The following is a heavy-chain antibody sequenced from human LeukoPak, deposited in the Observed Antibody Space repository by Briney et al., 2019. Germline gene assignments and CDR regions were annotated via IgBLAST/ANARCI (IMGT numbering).Heavy chain of an antibody. V-gene: IGHV3-7*01. D-gene: IGHD2-2*02. CDR1: GFTFSSYW. CDR2: IKQDGSEK. Sequence: GGSLRLTCAAYGFTFSSYWMSWVRQAPGKGLEWVAKIKQDGSEKYYVDSVKGRFTISRDNDKNSLYLQMNRLTAEDTAVYYCHARCSSTSCYNGARGAFDIWGQGTMVTVSS. J-gene: IGHJ3*02. CDR3: HARCSSTSCYNGARGAFDI.